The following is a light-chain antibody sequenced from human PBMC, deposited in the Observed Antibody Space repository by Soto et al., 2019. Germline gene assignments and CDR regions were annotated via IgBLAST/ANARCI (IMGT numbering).Light chain of an antibody. CDR1: SSDVGSHNL. V-gene: IGLV2-23*02. J-gene: IGLJ7*01. Sequence: QSALTQPDSVSGSAGQSITISCTGTSSDVGSHNLVSWYQQHPGQAPKLMIYEVSKRPLGVSARFSASKSGNTASLTISGLQAEDEADYYCCSYGGSRAVFGGGTQLTVL. CDR2: EVS. CDR3: CSYGGSRAV.